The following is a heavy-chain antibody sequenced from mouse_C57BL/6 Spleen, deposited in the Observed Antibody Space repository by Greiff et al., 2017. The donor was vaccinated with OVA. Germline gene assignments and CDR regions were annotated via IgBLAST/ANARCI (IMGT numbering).Heavy chain of an antibody. V-gene: IGHV1-80*01. CDR3: ARSYYGLYYYAMDY. CDR1: GYAFSSYW. CDR2: IYPGDGDT. D-gene: IGHD1-1*01. Sequence: VQLQQSGAELVKPGASVKISCKASGYAFSSYWMNWVKQRPGKGLEWIGQIYPGDGDTNYNGKFKGKATLTADKSSSTAYMQLSSLTSEDSSVYCCARSYYGLYYYAMDYWGQGTSVTVSS. J-gene: IGHJ4*01.